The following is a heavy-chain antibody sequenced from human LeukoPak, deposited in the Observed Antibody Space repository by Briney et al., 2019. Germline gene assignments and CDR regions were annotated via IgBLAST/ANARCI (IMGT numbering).Heavy chain of an antibody. CDR2: IYSSGST. Sequence: PSETLSLTCTVSRGSINNYYWSWIRQPAGKGLEWIGRIYSSGSTNYNPSLKSRVTMSVDTSTNQFSLKLSSVTAADTAVYYCARDKEYCGGDCSYWYFDLWGRGTAVTVSS. J-gene: IGHJ2*01. D-gene: IGHD2-21*02. CDR3: ARDKEYCGGDCSYWYFDL. CDR1: RGSINNYY. V-gene: IGHV4-4*07.